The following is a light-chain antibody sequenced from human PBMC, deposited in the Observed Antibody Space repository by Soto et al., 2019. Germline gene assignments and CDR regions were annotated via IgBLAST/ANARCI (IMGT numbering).Light chain of an antibody. Sequence: DIVMTQTPLSSPVTLGQPASISCRSSQSLVHSDGNTYLSWLQQRPGQPPRHLIYEISNLFSGVPDRVSGRGAGTDFTLKISRVEAEDVGFYYCMQATQFPITFGQGTRLEIK. CDR1: QSLVHSDGNTY. V-gene: IGKV2-24*01. CDR3: MQATQFPIT. CDR2: EIS. J-gene: IGKJ5*01.